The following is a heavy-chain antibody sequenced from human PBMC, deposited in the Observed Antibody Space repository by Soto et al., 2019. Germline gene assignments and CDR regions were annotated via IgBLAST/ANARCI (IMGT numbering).Heavy chain of an antibody. CDR3: ATMGTPVTGLYYFDY. CDR1: GGSISSCNYY. V-gene: IGHV4-30-4*01. D-gene: IGHD4-17*01. J-gene: IGHJ4*02. Sequence: SETLSLTFTVSGGSISSCNYYWSWIRQPPGKGLEWIGFISYSGTTHYSASLRSRVSISVDTSKNQFSLDLSSVTAADTAVYYCATMGTPVTGLYYFDYWGQGTLVTVSS. CDR2: ISYSGTT.